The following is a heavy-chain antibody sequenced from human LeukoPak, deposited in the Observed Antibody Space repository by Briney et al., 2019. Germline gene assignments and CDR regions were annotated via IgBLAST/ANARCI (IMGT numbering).Heavy chain of an antibody. D-gene: IGHD3-10*01. CDR2: IKTDGSET. CDR1: GFSFSNYW. Sequence: GGSLRLSCAASGFSFSNYWMGWVRQAPGKGLACVANIKTDGSETYYVDSVKGRFTISRDNAKNSLFLQMNSLRAEDTAIYYCVSAIRGSPIDYWGQGTLV. V-gene: IGHV3-7*01. J-gene: IGHJ4*02. CDR3: VSAIRGSPIDY.